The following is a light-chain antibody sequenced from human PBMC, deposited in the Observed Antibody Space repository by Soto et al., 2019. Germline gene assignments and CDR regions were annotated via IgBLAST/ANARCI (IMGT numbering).Light chain of an antibody. CDR3: CSYAGRSNVV. Sequence: QSALXQPASVSGSPGQSITISCXXTSGDVGTYNLVSWYQQHPGRAPKLIIFEVNKRPSGVSNRLSGSKSGNTASLAISGLQADDEADYHCCSYAGRSNVVCGGGTKLTVL. V-gene: IGLV2-23*02. CDR2: EVN. CDR1: SGDVGTYNL. J-gene: IGLJ2*01.